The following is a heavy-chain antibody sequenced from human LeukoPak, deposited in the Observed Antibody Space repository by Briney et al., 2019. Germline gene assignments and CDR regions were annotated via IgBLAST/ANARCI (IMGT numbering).Heavy chain of an antibody. CDR2: IWYDGSNK. V-gene: IGHV3-33*01. J-gene: IGHJ4*02. D-gene: IGHD6-6*01. Sequence: GGSLRLSCAASGFTFSSYGMHWVRQAPGKGLEWVAVIWYDGSNKYYADSVKGRFTISRDNSKNTLYLQMNSLRAEDTAVYYRARDSSSYFSSSEFDYWGQGTLVTVSS. CDR1: GFTFSSYG. CDR3: ARDSSSYFSSSEFDY.